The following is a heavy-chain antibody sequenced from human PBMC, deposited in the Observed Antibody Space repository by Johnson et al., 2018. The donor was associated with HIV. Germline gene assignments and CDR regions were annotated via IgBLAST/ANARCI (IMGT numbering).Heavy chain of an antibody. D-gene: IGHD3-22*01. CDR1: GLTVSSNY. J-gene: IGHJ3*02. CDR2: IYSGGTT. CDR3: AKEGRMSMVVGGALEI. V-gene: IGHV3-66*03. Sequence: VQLVESGGGLIQPGGSLRLSCTASGLTVSSNYMSWVRQAPGKGLEWVSVIYSGGTTYHADSVKGRFTISRDNSKNTLYLQMNSLRAEDTAVYYCAKEGRMSMVVGGALEIWGQGTMVTVSS.